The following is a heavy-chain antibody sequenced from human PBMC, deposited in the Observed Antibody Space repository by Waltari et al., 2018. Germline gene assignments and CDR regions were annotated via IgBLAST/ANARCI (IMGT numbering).Heavy chain of an antibody. CDR2: ISYDGEKK. J-gene: IGHJ6*02. CDR3: ARPKFYHGDYPAGIDV. V-gene: IGHV3-30*07. CDR1: RLYA. D-gene: IGHD4-17*01. Sequence: QVQMVQSGGGVVQPGGALGLSCAPSRLYALHWIRQTPGKSLEWLALISYDGEKKFYADSVQGRFTVSRDNSNSTLYLQMNSLRAEDTGIYYCARPKFYHGDYPAGIDVWGQGTTVTVSS.